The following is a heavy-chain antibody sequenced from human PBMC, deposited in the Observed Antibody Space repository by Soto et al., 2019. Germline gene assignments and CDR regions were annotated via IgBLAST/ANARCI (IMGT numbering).Heavy chain of an antibody. J-gene: IGHJ5*02. Sequence: QVQLVQSGAEVKKPGASVILSCKASGYTFTSYAMHWLRQAPGQRLEWMGWINAGNANTKYSQKFQGRVTITRDTSATIAYMELSSLRSEDTAVYYCARGISGFDPWGQGTLVTVSS. CDR1: GYTFTSYA. D-gene: IGHD6-25*01. CDR2: INAGNANT. V-gene: IGHV1-3*01. CDR3: ARGISGFDP.